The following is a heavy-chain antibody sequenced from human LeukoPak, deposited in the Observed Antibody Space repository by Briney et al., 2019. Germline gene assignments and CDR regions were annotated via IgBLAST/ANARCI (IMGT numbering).Heavy chain of an antibody. CDR2: IYSGCST. Sequence: GGSLRLSCAASGFTVSSNYMSWVRQAPGKGLEGGSVIYSGCSTYYADSVKGRFTISRDNSKNTLYLQMNSLRAEDTAVYYCARQLYSSSSESMDVWGKGTTVTVSS. CDR3: ARQLYSSSSESMDV. J-gene: IGHJ6*03. V-gene: IGHV3-66*02. CDR1: GFTVSSNY. D-gene: IGHD6-6*01.